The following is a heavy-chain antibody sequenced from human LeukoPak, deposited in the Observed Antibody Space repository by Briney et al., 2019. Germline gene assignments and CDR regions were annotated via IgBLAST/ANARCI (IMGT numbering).Heavy chain of an antibody. CDR2: IYYSGST. CDR1: GGSISSSSYY. D-gene: IGHD6-19*01. CDR3: ARQLAVAGREPQH. J-gene: IGHJ1*01. Sequence: SETLSLTCTVLGGSISSSSYYWGWIRQPPGKGLEWIGSIYYSGSTYYNPSLKSRVTISVDTSKNQFSLKLSSVTAADTAVYYCARQLAVAGREPQHWGQGTLVTVSS. V-gene: IGHV4-39*01.